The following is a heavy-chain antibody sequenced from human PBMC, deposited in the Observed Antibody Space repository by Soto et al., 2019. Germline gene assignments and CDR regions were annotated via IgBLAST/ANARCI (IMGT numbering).Heavy chain of an antibody. CDR2: INAGNGNT. Sequence: ASVKVSCKASGYSFINYAMYWVRQAPGQRLEWMGWINAGNGNTKYSQKFQGWVTMTRDTSISTAYMELSRLRSDDTAVYYCARDHPGYCSGGSCSNGMAVWGQGTTVTVSS. V-gene: IGHV1-3*01. CDR3: ARDHPGYCSGGSCSNGMAV. D-gene: IGHD2-15*01. CDR1: GYSFINYA. J-gene: IGHJ6*02.